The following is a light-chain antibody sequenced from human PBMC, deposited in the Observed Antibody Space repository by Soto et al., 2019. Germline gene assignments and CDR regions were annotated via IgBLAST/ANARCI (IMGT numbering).Light chain of an antibody. V-gene: IGKV2-30*01. CDR3: LQGTSWPRLT. J-gene: IGKJ4*01. Sequence: DVVMTQSPLSLPVTLGQPASISCRSSQSLVYSDGNTYLNWFHQRPGQSPRRLIYKVSNRDSGVPDRCSGSGSGTDFTLKISRVEAEDVGVYFCLQGTSWPRLTFGGGTKVEIK. CDR2: KVS. CDR1: QSLVYSDGNTY.